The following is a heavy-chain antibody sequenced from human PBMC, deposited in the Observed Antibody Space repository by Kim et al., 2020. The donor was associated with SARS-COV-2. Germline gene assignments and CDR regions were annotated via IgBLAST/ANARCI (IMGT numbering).Heavy chain of an antibody. CDR3: TRAAGSKPGMDV. Sequence: QYAASVKGRFTISRDEAQNSLYLQMNGLEPEDAAVYYCTRAAGSKPGMDVWGQGTTVTVSS. D-gene: IGHD2-2*01. J-gene: IGHJ6*02. V-gene: IGHV3-72*01.